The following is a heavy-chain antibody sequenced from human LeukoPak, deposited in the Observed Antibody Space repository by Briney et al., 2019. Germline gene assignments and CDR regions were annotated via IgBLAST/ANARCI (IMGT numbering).Heavy chain of an antibody. V-gene: IGHV4-61*02. CDR2: IYTSGST. CDR1: GGSISSGSYY. Sequence: SQTLSLTCTVSGGSISSGSYYWSWIRQPAGKGLEWIGRIYTSGSTNYNPSLKSRVTTSLDNSKNQFSLKLSSVAAADTAVYYCARDPPAAGTAQDYWGQGTLVTVSS. D-gene: IGHD6-13*01. CDR3: ARDPPAAGTAQDY. J-gene: IGHJ4*02.